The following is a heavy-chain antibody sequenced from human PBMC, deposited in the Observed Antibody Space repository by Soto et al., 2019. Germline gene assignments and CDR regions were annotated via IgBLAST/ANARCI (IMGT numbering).Heavy chain of an antibody. J-gene: IGHJ6*02. CDR2: IDPSDSYT. CDR1: GYSFTSYW. CDR3: ARHDRVMITFGGGMSAARARGMDV. Sequence: GESLKISCKGSGYSFTSYWISWVRQMPGKGLEWMGRIDPSDSYTNYSPSFQGHVTISADKSISTAYLQWSSLKASDTAMYYCARHDRVMITFGGGMSAARARGMDVWGQGTTVTVSS. V-gene: IGHV5-10-1*01. D-gene: IGHD3-16*01.